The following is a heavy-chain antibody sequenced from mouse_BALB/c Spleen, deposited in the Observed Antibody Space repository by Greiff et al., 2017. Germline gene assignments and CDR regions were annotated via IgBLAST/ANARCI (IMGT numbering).Heavy chain of an antibody. Sequence: EVQLQQSGAELVRSGASVKLSCTASGFNIKDYYMHWVKQRPEQGLEWIGWIDPENGDTEYAPKFQGKATMTADTSSNTAYLQLSSLTSEDTAVYYCNGDTTAVGGYAMDYWGQGTSVTVSS. CDR3: NGDTTAVGGYAMDY. CDR2: IDPENGDT. CDR1: GFNIKDYY. J-gene: IGHJ4*01. D-gene: IGHD1-2*01. V-gene: IGHV14-4*02.